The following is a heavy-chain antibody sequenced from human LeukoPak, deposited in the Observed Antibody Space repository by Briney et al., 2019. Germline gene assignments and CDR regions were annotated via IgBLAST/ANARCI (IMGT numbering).Heavy chain of an antibody. Sequence: SVKVSCKASGGTFSSYAISWVRQAPGQGLEWMGGIIPIFGTANYAQKFQGRVTITADESTSTAYMELSSLRSEDTAVYYCARVVHYGDYSFDYWGQGTLVTVPS. CDR2: IIPIFGTA. J-gene: IGHJ4*02. CDR1: GGTFSSYA. D-gene: IGHD4-17*01. V-gene: IGHV1-69*13. CDR3: ARVVHYGDYSFDY.